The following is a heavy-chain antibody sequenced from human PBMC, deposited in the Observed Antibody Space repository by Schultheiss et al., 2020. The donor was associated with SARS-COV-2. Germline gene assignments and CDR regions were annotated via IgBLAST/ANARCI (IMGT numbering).Heavy chain of an antibody. V-gene: IGHV3-23*01. J-gene: IGHJ5*02. Sequence: GESLKISCAASGFTFSSYAMSWVRQAPGKGLEWVSAISGSGGSTYYADSVKGRFTISRDNSKNTLYLQMNSLRAEDTAVYYCARGRYSSGYSGDWFDPWGQGTLVTVSS. CDR1: GFTFSSYA. CDR2: ISGSGGST. D-gene: IGHD3-22*01. CDR3: ARGRYSSGYSGDWFDP.